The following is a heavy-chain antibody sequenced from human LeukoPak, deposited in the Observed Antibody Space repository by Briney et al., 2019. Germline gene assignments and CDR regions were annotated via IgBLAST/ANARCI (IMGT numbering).Heavy chain of an antibody. J-gene: IGHJ4*02. CDR2: IYTSGST. CDR1: GGSISSGSYY. CDR3: AGGTSAQKY. D-gene: IGHD3-16*01. V-gene: IGHV4-61*02. Sequence: MPSQTLSLTCTVSGGSISSGSYYWSWIRQPAGKGLEWIGRIYTSGSTNYNPSLKSRVTISVDTSKNQFSLKLSSVTAADTAVYYCAGGTSAQKYWGQGTLVTVSS.